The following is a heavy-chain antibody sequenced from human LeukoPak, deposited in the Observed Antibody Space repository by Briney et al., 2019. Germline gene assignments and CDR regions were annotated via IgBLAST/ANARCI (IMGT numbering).Heavy chain of an antibody. V-gene: IGHV3-48*03. D-gene: IGHD2-2*01. CDR3: ARKYCSSISCLFDY. CDR2: ISSSGSAI. CDR1: GFTFSSYE. Sequence: GGSLRLSCAASGFTFSSYEMNWVRRAPGKGLEWVSYISSSGSAIYYADSVKGRFTISRDNAKNSLYLQMNSLRAEDTAVYYCARKYCSSISCLFDYWGQGTLVTVSS. J-gene: IGHJ4*02.